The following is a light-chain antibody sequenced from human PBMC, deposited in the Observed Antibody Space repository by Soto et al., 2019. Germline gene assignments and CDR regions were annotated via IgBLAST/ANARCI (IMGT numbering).Light chain of an antibody. CDR1: QNIGKY. CDR3: QQRLSWPPLT. J-gene: IGKJ4*01. CDR2: DAS. Sequence: EVVLTQSPATLSLSPGERATLSCRASQNIGKYLIWYQQKPGQAPRLLIHDASNMATGIPARFSGSGSGTDFTITISSLEPEDFAVYYCQQRLSWPPLTFGGGTKVENK. V-gene: IGKV3-11*01.